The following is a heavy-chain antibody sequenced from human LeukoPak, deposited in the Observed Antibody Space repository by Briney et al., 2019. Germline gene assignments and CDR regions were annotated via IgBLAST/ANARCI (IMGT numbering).Heavy chain of an antibody. V-gene: IGHV3-30*02. Sequence: PGGSLRLSCAASGFTFSSYGMHWVRQAPGKGLEWVAVIWYGGSNKYYADSVKGRFTISRDNSKNTLYLQMNSLRAEDTAVYYCAKGPHLTGGRAELDYWGQGTLVTVSS. J-gene: IGHJ4*02. CDR3: AKGPHLTGGRAELDY. CDR2: IWYGGSNK. D-gene: IGHD7-27*01. CDR1: GFTFSSYG.